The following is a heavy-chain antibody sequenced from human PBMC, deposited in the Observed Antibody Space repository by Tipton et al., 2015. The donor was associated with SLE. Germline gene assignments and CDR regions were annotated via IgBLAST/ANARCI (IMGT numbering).Heavy chain of an antibody. J-gene: IGHJ2*01. V-gene: IGHV4-31*03. Sequence: TLSLTCTVSGGSISSGGYYWSWIRQHPGKGLEWIGYIYYSGSTHYNPSLKSRVTISVDTSKNQFSLKLSSVTAADTAVYYCARVGEGYFDLWGRGTLVTVSS. D-gene: IGHD3-16*01. CDR1: GGSISSGGYY. CDR3: ARVGEGYFDL. CDR2: IYYSGST.